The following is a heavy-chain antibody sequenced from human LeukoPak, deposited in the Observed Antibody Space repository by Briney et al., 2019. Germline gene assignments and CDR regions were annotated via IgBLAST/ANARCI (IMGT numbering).Heavy chain of an antibody. Sequence: GGSLRLSCAASGFTLSDYYMSWIRQAPGKGLEWVSYISSSGNIIYYADSVKGRFTLSRDNAKNSLDLQMNSMRAGDTAVYYCARVDRDGYNLVDYWGQGTLVTVSS. CDR1: GFTLSDYY. D-gene: IGHD5-24*01. CDR3: ARVDRDGYNLVDY. V-gene: IGHV3-11*04. J-gene: IGHJ4*02. CDR2: ISSSGNII.